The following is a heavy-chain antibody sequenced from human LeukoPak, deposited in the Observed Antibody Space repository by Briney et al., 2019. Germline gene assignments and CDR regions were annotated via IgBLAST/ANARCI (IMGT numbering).Heavy chain of an antibody. CDR3: AKDAVENILTGYYLDY. Sequence: GGSLRLSCAASGFTFSSYAMHWVRQAPGKGLEWVSAISGSGGSTYYADSVKGRFTISRDNSKNTLYLQMNSLRAEDTAVYFCAKDAVENILTGYYLDYWGQGTLVTVSS. D-gene: IGHD3-9*01. V-gene: IGHV3-23*01. CDR2: ISGSGGST. J-gene: IGHJ4*02. CDR1: GFTFSSYA.